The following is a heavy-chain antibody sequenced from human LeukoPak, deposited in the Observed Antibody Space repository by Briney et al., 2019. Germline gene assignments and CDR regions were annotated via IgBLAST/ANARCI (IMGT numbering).Heavy chain of an antibody. Sequence: ASVKVSCKASGGTFSSYAISWVRQAPGRGLEWMGGIIPIIGTANYAQKFQGRVTITADESTSTAYMELSSLRSEDTAVYYCARARGYCSGGSCYSGRWFDPWGQGTLVTVSS. D-gene: IGHD2-15*01. CDR1: GGTFSSYA. J-gene: IGHJ5*02. CDR3: ARARGYCSGGSCYSGRWFDP. V-gene: IGHV1-69*13. CDR2: IIPIIGTA.